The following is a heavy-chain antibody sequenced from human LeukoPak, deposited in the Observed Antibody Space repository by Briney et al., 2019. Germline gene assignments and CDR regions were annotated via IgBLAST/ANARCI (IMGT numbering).Heavy chain of an antibody. CDR3: AKNNWNSNSNFDY. CDR2: ISGSGGST. V-gene: IGHV3-23*01. J-gene: IGHJ4*02. Sequence: PGGSLRLSCAASGFTFSSNAMSWVRQAPGKGLEWVSAISGSGGSTYYADSVKGRFTISRDNSKNTLYLQMNSLRAEDTAVYYCAKNNWNSNSNFDYWGQGTLVTVSS. CDR1: GFTFSSNA. D-gene: IGHD1-7*01.